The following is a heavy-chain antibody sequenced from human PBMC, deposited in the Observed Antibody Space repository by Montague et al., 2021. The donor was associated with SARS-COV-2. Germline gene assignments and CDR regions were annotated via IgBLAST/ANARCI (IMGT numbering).Heavy chain of an antibody. CDR3: AKGVDASGSYRSTLGY. J-gene: IGHJ4*02. D-gene: IGHD3-10*01. Sequence: SLRLSCAASGFSFRSYAMNWVRQAPGKGLEGVSGISYTSGSTYYADSVKGRFTISRDNSKNTVYLQMNSLRAEDTAVYYCAKGVDASGSYRSTLGYWGQGTLVTVSS. CDR1: GFSFRSYA. CDR2: ISYTSGST. V-gene: IGHV3-23*01.